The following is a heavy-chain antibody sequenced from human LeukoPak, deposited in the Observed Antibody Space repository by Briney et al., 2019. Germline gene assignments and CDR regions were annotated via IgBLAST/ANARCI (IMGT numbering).Heavy chain of an antibody. D-gene: IGHD2-21*01. CDR2: IYTSGST. CDR3: ARDKTLAYCGGDCYPET. Sequence: SQTLSLTCTVSSDSISSGRYYWSWIRQPAGKGLEWIGRIYTSGSTDYNPSLKSRVTISVDTSKNQFSLKLSSVTAADTAAYYCARDKTLAYCGGDCYPETWGQGALVTVSS. J-gene: IGHJ5*02. CDR1: SDSISSGRYY. V-gene: IGHV4-61*02.